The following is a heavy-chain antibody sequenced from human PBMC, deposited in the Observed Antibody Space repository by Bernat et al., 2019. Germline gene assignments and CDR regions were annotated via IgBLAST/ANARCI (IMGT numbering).Heavy chain of an antibody. CDR1: GFTFSDHY. CDR2: MSSSGNTI. V-gene: IGHV3-11*01. J-gene: IGHJ3*02. CDR3: ARAQFIDYGDMIVLPTGGALDI. D-gene: IGHD4-17*01. Sequence: QVQLVESGGGLVKPGGSLRLSCAASGFTFSDHYMSWIRQAPGKGLEWLSYMSSSGNTIYYADSVKGRFTISRDNAENSLSLQMNRLRAEDTAVYYCARAQFIDYGDMIVLPTGGALDIWGQGTMVTVSS.